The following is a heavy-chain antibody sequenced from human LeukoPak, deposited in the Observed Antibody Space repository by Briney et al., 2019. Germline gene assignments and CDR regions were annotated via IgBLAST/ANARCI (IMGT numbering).Heavy chain of an antibody. Sequence: GGSLRLSCAASGFTLSSFGMHWVRQAPGKGLEWVAVISYDGNNKYYTDSVKGRFTISRDNFKNTLYLQMNSLRLEDTAVYYCARNYDYWSGPYYMDVWGKGTTVTVSS. CDR3: ARNYDYWSGPYYMDV. D-gene: IGHD3-3*01. CDR2: ISYDGNNK. J-gene: IGHJ6*03. CDR1: GFTLSSFG. V-gene: IGHV3-30*03.